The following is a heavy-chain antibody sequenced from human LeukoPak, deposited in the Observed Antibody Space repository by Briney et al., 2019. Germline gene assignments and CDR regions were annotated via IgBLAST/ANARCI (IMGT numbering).Heavy chain of an antibody. Sequence: GGSLRLSCAASGFTFSNYAMHWVRQAPGKGLEWVAVISDDGSNKYYGDSVKGRFTISRDNSKNTAYLQMNSLRAEDTAVYYCAKDRYSSGWYSDFDYWGQGTLVTVSS. J-gene: IGHJ4*02. V-gene: IGHV3-30*18. D-gene: IGHD6-19*01. CDR2: ISDDGSNK. CDR1: GFTFSNYA. CDR3: AKDRYSSGWYSDFDY.